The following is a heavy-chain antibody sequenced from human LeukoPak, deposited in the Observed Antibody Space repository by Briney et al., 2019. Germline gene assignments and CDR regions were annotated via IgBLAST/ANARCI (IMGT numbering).Heavy chain of an antibody. D-gene: IGHD3-10*01. Sequence: PSETLSLTCAVYGGSFSGHYWSWIRQPPGKGLEWIGEINHSGSTNYNPSLKSRVTISVDTSKNQFSLKLSSVTAADTAVYYCARGRGYYGSGMLYGMDVWGKGTTVTVSS. CDR1: GGSFSGHY. CDR3: ARGRGYYGSGMLYGMDV. CDR2: INHSGST. J-gene: IGHJ6*04. V-gene: IGHV4-34*01.